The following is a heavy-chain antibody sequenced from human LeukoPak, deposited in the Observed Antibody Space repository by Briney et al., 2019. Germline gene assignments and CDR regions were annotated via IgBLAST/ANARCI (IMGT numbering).Heavy chain of an antibody. CDR2: IIPILGIA. D-gene: IGHD1-20*01. CDR3: ARSNWNETDGRPYYFDY. CDR1: GGTFSSYA. J-gene: IGHJ4*02. V-gene: IGHV1-69*04. Sequence: ASVKVSCTAPGGTFSSYAISWVRQAPGQGLEWMGRIIPILGIANYAQKFQGRVTITADKSTSTAYMELSSLRSEDTAVYYCARSNWNETDGRPYYFDYWGQGTLVTVSS.